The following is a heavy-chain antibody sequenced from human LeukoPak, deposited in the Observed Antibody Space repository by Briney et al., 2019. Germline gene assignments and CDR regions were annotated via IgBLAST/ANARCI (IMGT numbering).Heavy chain of an antibody. CDR2: INLDGSEK. V-gene: IGHV3-7*05. Sequence: GGSLRLSCAASGFTFSSYWMSWVRQAPGKGLEWVANINLDGSEKYYVDSVKGRFTISIDNSKNTLYLQMNSLRLEDTAVYYCAKGGDILTGYYLYWYFDLWGRGTLVTVSS. CDR3: AKGGDILTGYYLYWYFDL. J-gene: IGHJ2*01. D-gene: IGHD3-9*01. CDR1: GFTFSSYW.